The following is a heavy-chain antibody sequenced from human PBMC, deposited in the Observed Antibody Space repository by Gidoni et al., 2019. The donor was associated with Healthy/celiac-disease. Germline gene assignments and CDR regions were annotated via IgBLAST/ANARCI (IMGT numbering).Heavy chain of an antibody. CDR3: ARVVELRYFDWLLSANWFDP. J-gene: IGHJ5*02. CDR1: GFTFDDYG. Sequence: EVQLVESGGGVVRPGGSLRLSCAASGFTFDDYGMRWVRQAPGKGLEWVSGINWNGGSTGYADSVKGRFTISRDNAKNSLYLQMNSLRAEDTALYHCARVVELRYFDWLLSANWFDPWGQGTLVTVSS. D-gene: IGHD3-9*01. CDR2: INWNGGST. V-gene: IGHV3-20*01.